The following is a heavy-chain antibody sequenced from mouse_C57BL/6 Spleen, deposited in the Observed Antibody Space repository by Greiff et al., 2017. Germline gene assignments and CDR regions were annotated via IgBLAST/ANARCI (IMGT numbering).Heavy chain of an antibody. CDR2: INPNYGTT. CDR1: GYSFTDYN. CDR3: ARTSYDAMDY. V-gene: IGHV1-39*01. J-gene: IGHJ4*01. Sequence: QLHQSFRALFPPFSSFNISCKASGYSFTDYNMNWVKQSNGKSLEWIGVINPNYGTTSYNQKFKGKATLTVDQSSSTAYMQLNSLTSEDSAVYYCARTSYDAMDYWGQGTSVTVSS.